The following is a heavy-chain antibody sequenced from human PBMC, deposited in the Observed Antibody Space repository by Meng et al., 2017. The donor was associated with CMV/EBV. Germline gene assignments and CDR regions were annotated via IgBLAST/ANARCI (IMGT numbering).Heavy chain of an antibody. CDR3: ARDLKGYSYGHDY. J-gene: IGHJ4*02. Sequence: ASGFTFSSYGMHWVRQAPGKGLEWVAVIWYDGSNKYYADSVKGRFTISRDNSKNTLYLQMNSLRAEDTAVYYCARDLKGYSYGHDYWGQGTLVTVSS. CDR1: GFTFSSYG. V-gene: IGHV3-33*01. D-gene: IGHD5-18*01. CDR2: IWYDGSNK.